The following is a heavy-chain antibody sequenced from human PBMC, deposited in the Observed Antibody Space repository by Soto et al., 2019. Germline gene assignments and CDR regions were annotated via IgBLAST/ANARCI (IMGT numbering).Heavy chain of an antibody. J-gene: IGHJ5*02. CDR2: IQHTGNT. V-gene: IGHV4-4*07. D-gene: IGHD3-16*01. CDR3: AKDVSSRRWFDP. Sequence: SETLSLTCAVSGASIRSYHWSFLRQPAGKGLEWTGRIQHTGNTNYNPSLKSRVTMSADTSKNQISLKMTSVTAADTAVYFCAKDVSSRRWFDPWGQGVRVTVSS. CDR1: GASIRSYH.